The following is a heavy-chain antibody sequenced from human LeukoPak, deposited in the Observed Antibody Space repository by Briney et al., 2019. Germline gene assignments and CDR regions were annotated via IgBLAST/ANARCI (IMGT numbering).Heavy chain of an antibody. CDR3: ARGSGITMIVVVSHAFDI. CDR2: IYYSGST. D-gene: IGHD3-22*01. CDR1: GGSISSGDYY. J-gene: IGHJ3*02. Sequence: SQTLSLTCTVSGGSISSGDYYWSWIRQPPGKGLEWFGSIYYSGSTYYNPSLKSRVTISVDTSKNQFSLKLSSVTAADTAVYYCARGSGITMIVVVSHAFDIWGQGTMVTVSS. V-gene: IGHV4-39*01.